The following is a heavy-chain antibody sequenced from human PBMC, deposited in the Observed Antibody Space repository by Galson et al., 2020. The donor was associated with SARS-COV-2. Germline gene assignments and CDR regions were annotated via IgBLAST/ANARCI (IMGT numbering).Heavy chain of an antibody. CDR2: FFHSGTT. CDR3: ARQRSSGWYGSGYYFDL. CDR1: SASMSMSSYY. V-gene: IGHV4-39*01. D-gene: IGHD6-19*01. J-gene: IGHJ4*02. Sequence: SETLSLTCNVFSASMSMSSYYWGWIRQPPGKGLEWIGSFFHSGTTYLNPSLKIRVTLSGDPSKNQFSLKVRSVTAAGAAVYYCARQRSSGWYGSGYYFDLWGPGVLVTVSA.